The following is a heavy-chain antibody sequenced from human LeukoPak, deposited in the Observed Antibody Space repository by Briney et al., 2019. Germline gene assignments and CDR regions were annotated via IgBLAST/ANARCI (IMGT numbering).Heavy chain of an antibody. CDR3: ARRLGVSSGPTHTPDWFDP. V-gene: IGHV4-34*01. CDR2: INHSGST. CDR1: GGSFSGYY. D-gene: IGHD3-22*01. J-gene: IGHJ5*02. Sequence: SETLSLTCAVYGGSFSGYYWSWIRQPPGKGLEWIGEINHSGSTYYNPSLKSRVTISVDTSKNQFSLKLSSVTAADTAVYYCARRLGVSSGPTHTPDWFDPWGQGTLVTVSS.